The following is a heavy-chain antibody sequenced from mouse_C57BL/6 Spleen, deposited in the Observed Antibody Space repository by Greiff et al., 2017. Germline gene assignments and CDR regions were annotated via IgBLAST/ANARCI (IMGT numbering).Heavy chain of an antibody. J-gene: IGHJ4*01. D-gene: IGHD2-3*01. CDR1: GYTFTSYW. CDR2: IHPNSGST. Sequence: QVQLQQSGAELVKPGASVKLSCKASGYTFTSYWMHWVKQRPGQGLEWIGMIHPNSGSTNYTEKFKSKATLTVDKSSSTAYLQLSSLTSEDSAVYDCERARIYDGTPDAMDYWGQGTSVTVSS. CDR3: ERARIYDGTPDAMDY. V-gene: IGHV1-64*01.